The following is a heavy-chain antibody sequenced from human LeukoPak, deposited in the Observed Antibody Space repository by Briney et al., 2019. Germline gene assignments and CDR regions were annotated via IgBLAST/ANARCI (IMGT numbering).Heavy chain of an antibody. J-gene: IGHJ5*02. V-gene: IGHV4-39*01. D-gene: IGHD2-2*03. CDR3: ACTLGYCSVTSWHAPFDP. CDR2: IYHSGST. Sequence: SETLSLTCTVSGDSISRSSYWGWIRQSPGKGLEWIGTIYHSGSTYYNPSLKSRVTMSADTSTNQLSLRLRSVTAADTAVYYCACTLGYCSVTSWHAPFDPWGQGILVTVSS. CDR1: GDSISRSSY.